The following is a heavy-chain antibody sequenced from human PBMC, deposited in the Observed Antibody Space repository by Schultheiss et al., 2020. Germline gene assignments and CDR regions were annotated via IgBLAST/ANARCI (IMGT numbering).Heavy chain of an antibody. Sequence: GGSLTLSCAASGFTFSSYDMHWVRQATGKGLEWVSSISSSSSYIYYADSVKGRFTISRDNAKNSLYLQMNSLRAEDTAVYYCASSNYYDSSGYFSHWGQGTLVTVSS. J-gene: IGHJ4*02. V-gene: IGHV3-21*01. CDR2: ISSSSSYI. CDR1: GFTFSSYD. D-gene: IGHD3-22*01. CDR3: ASSNYYDSSGYFSH.